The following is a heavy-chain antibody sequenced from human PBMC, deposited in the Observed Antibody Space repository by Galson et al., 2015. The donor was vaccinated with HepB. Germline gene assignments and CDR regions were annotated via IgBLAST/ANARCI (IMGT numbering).Heavy chain of an antibody. V-gene: IGHV4-39*01. CDR2: IYYSGST. CDR3: ARSNYYGSGSYYNPRYYFDY. D-gene: IGHD3-10*01. CDR1: GGSISSSSYY. J-gene: IGHJ4*02. Sequence: ETLSLTCTVSGGSISSSSYYWGWIRQPPGKGLEWIGSIYYSGSTYYNPSLKSRVTVSVDTSKNQFSLKLSSVTAADTAVYYCARSNYYGSGSYYNPRYYFDYWGQGTLVTVSS.